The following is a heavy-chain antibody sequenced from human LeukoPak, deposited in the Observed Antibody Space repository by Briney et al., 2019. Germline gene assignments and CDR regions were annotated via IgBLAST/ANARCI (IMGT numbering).Heavy chain of an antibody. CDR2: IYYTGTA. Sequence: SEALSLTCTVSGDSIGSGGNFWTWLRQHPGKGLEYIGYIYYTGTASYNPSLEGRVVMSVNTSTRQFSLRLSSVTAADTAVYFCAREGPHPVYDVWGPGIQVTVSS. V-gene: IGHV4-31*03. D-gene: IGHD5/OR15-5a*01. CDR3: AREGPHPVYDV. CDR1: GDSIGSGGNF. J-gene: IGHJ4*02.